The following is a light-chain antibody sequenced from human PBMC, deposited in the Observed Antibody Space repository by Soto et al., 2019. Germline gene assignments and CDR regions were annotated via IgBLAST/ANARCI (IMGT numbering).Light chain of an antibody. CDR1: SSNIGAGYD. J-gene: IGLJ2*01. CDR3: QSYDRSLSGVV. Sequence: QPVLTQPPSVSGAPGQRVTISCTGSSSNIGAGYDVHWYKQLLGTAPKLLIYGNNNRPSGVPDRFSGSKSGTSASLAITGLQAEDEADYYCQSYDRSLSGVVFGGGTKLTVL. CDR2: GNN. V-gene: IGLV1-40*01.